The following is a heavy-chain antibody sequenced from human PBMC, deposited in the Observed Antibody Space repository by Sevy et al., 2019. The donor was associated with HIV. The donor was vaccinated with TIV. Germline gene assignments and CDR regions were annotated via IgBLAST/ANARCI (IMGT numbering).Heavy chain of an antibody. Sequence: GGSLRLSCAASGFSFSSYGMHWVRQAPGKGLEWMSYIQYDGSNKDYADSVKGRFTISRDNSKNTQYLQMNSLGVEDTAVFYCVKEGGGEGGDHWGQGTLVTVSS. D-gene: IGHD2-21*01. CDR1: GFSFSSYG. V-gene: IGHV3-30*02. CDR2: IQYDGSNK. J-gene: IGHJ4*02. CDR3: VKEGGGEGGDH.